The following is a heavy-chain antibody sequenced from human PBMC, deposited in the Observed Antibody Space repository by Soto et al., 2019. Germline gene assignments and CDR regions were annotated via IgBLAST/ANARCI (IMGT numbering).Heavy chain of an antibody. V-gene: IGHV4-4*01. D-gene: IGHD6-19*01. Sequence: TLSLTCAVYGDSINTSHWWSWVRQTPGKGLEWIGETYHSGTTNYNPSLKSRVTISMDKSKNLFSLKLNSVTAADTALYFCARQTNSSPARGPNWFDPWGQGALVTVSS. J-gene: IGHJ5*02. CDR2: TYHSGTT. CDR3: ARQTNSSPARGPNWFDP. CDR1: GDSINTSHW.